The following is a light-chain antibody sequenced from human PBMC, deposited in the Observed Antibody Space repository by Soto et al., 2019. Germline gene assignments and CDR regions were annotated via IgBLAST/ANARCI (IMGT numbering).Light chain of an antibody. CDR2: DAS. CDR3: LQRSHWPPLT. Sequence: EIVLTQSPATLSMSPGERATLSCRASQSVSTYLAWYQQKPGQAPRLLIFDASNRASGIPSRFSGSGSGTNFNLTISRLEPEDFAVYFCLQRSHWPPLTFGGGTTLEIK. V-gene: IGKV3-11*01. J-gene: IGKJ4*01. CDR1: QSVSTY.